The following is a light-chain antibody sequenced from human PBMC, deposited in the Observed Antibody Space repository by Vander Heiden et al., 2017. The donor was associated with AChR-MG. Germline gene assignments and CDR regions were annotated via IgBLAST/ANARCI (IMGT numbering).Light chain of an antibody. CDR2: KAS. V-gene: IGKV1-5*03. J-gene: IGKJ2*03. CDR3: QQYKSYPYS. CDR1: QSISNW. Sequence: DIQMTQSPSTLSASVGDRVTITCRASQSISNWLAWYQQKPGKAPKLLIYKASSLETGVPSRFSGSGSGTEFTLTIGSLQPDDSATYYCQQYKSYPYSFGQGTKLEIK.